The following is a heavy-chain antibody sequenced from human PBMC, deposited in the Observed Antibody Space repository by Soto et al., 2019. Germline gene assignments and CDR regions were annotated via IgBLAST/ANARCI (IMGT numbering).Heavy chain of an antibody. CDR1: GLSFSTYA. CDR2: MSYDGSYK. D-gene: IGHD1-26*01. V-gene: IGHV3-30*03. J-gene: IGHJ4*02. CDR3: ATPIVGGVGGGFEY. Sequence: QVQLVESGGGVVQPGRSLRLSCAASGLSFSTYAMHWVRQAPGKGLEWVAVMSYDGSYKSHADSVKGRFTISRDNSKNTLYLQMSSVRPEATAVYYCATPIVGGVGGGFEYWGQGTLVTVSS.